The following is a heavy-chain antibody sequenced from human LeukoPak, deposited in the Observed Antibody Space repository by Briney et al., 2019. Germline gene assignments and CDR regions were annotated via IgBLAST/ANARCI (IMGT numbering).Heavy chain of an antibody. CDR2: IYYSGST. V-gene: IGHV4-59*08. J-gene: IGHJ6*02. D-gene: IGHD3-16*01. CDR1: GGSISSYY. CDR3: ARQSFRGRYYYYGMDV. Sequence: SETLSLTCTVSGGSISSYYWSWIRQPPGKGLEWIGYIYYSGSTNYNPSLKSRVTISVDTSKNQFSLELSSVTAADTAVYYCARQSFRGRYYYYGMDVWGQGTTVTVSS.